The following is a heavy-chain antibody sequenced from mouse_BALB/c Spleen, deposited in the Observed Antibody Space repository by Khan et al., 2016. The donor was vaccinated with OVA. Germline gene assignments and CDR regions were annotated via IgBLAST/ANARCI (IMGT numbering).Heavy chain of an antibody. V-gene: IGHV5-9-3*01. CDR2: ISSGGDYI. D-gene: IGHD1-1*01. CDR3: ARHNYGPFAY. Sequence: EVELVESGGDLVKPGGSLKLSCSASGFTFSTFAMSWVRQTPEKRLEWVATISSGGDYIYYPDSVKGRFTISRDNAKNTLYLQMSSLRSEDTAMXSCARHNYGPFAYWGQGTLVTVSA. CDR1: GFTFSTFA. J-gene: IGHJ3*01.